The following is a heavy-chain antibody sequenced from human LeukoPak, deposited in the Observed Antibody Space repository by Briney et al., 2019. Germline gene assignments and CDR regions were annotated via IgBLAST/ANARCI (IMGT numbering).Heavy chain of an antibody. CDR3: ARVLAIEIVVVQEMAFDN. J-gene: IGHJ3*02. V-gene: IGHV3-21*01. CDR2: ISVTSRDI. D-gene: IGHD2-2*01. CDR1: GFTFSTYA. Sequence: GGSLRLSCAASGFTFSTYAMNWVRQAPGKGLEWLSSISVTSRDIYYAASVKGRFIISRDNAKNSLYLQMNSLRAEDTAVYYCARVLAIEIVVVQEMAFDNWGQGTMVTVSS.